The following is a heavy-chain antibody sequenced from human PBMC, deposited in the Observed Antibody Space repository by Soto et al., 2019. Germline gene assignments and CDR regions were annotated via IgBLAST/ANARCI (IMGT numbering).Heavy chain of an antibody. CDR1: GYSFTSYY. D-gene: IGHD3-10*02. V-gene: IGHV5-51*01. CDR2: IDPGDSDT. Sequence: GESLKISCKGSGYSFTSYYIGWVRQMPGKGLEWMAIIDPGDSDTRYSPSFEGQVTISADKSISTAYLQWSSLKASDTAMYYCSFIPRRLYVLYVWGQGTTVPVS. CDR3: SFIPRRLYVLYV. J-gene: IGHJ6*02.